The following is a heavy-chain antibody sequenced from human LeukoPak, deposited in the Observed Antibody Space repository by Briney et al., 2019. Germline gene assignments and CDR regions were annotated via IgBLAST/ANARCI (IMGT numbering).Heavy chain of an antibody. V-gene: IGHV4-39*07. J-gene: IGHJ5*02. CDR3: ARRVPYRSSSVKGWFDP. D-gene: IGHD6-6*01. Sequence: KPSETLSLTCTVSGGSISSSSYYWGWIRQPPGKGLEWIGSIYYSGSTYYNPSLKSRVTISVDTSKNQFSLKLTSVSGADTAVYYCARRVPYRSSSVKGWFDPWGQGTLVTVSS. CDR1: GGSISSSSYY. CDR2: IYYSGST.